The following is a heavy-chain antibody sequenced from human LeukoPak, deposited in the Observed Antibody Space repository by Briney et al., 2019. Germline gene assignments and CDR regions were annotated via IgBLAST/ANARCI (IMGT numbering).Heavy chain of an antibody. V-gene: IGHV1-69*04. J-gene: IGHJ3*02. CDR2: IIPILGIA. CDR1: GYTFTNYG. Sequence: GASVKVSCKASGYTFTNYGITWVRQAPGQGLEWMGRIIPILGIANYAQKFQGRVTITADKSTSTAYMELSSLRSEDTAVYYCARAGWGDAFDIWGQGTMVTVSS. D-gene: IGHD1-26*01. CDR3: ARAGWGDAFDI.